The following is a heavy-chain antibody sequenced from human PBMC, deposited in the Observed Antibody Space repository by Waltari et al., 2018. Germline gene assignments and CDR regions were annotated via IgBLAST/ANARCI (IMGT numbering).Heavy chain of an antibody. Sequence: DVQLLESGGDLVQPGGSLRLSWLGSGFTIGGSYINWVRQAPGKGMEWISVIYGGDATEYSDSVKGRFTVSRDTSKNTMFLQMNNLEIEDTGVYFCALSPTLDYWGQGVSVTVSS. J-gene: IGHJ4*02. CDR1: GFTIGGSY. CDR3: ALSPTLDY. V-gene: IGHV3-66*02. CDR2: IYGGDAT.